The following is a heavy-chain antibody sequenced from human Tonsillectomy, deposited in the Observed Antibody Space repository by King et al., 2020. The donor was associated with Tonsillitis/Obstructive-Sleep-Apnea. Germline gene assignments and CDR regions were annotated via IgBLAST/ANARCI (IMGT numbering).Heavy chain of an antibody. CDR2: VNLDNGDT. V-gene: IGHV1-2*02. CDR1: GYTFTGSY. D-gene: IGHD5-18*01. J-gene: IGHJ5*02. CDR3: ARGTQARGYTYESAYLDP. Sequence: HLEQSGAELKKPGASVKVSCMTSGYTFTGSYMHWVRQAPGQGLERMGWVNLDNGDTNYAEDFQGRVTLTRDTSTTTAYMDLKSLRSDDTAVYCCARGTQARGYTYESAYLDPWGQGTLVTVSS.